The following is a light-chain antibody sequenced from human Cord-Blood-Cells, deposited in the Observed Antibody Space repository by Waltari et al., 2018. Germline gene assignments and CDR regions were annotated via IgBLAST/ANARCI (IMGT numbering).Light chain of an antibody. V-gene: IGLV2-14*01. CDR1: SSDVGCYNY. CDR3: SSYTSSSTFWV. Sequence: QSALTQPASVSGSPGQSITISCTGTSSDVGCYNYVSWYQQHPGNAPKLMIYDVSKRPSGVSTRFSGSKSGNTASLTISGLQAEDEADYYCSSYTSSSTFWVFGGGTKLTVL. J-gene: IGLJ3*02. CDR2: DVS.